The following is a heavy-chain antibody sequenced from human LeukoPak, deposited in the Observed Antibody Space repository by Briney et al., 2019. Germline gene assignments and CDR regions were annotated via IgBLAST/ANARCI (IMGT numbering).Heavy chain of an antibody. J-gene: IGHJ4*02. Sequence: GGSLRLSCAASGFTFSSYAMHWVRQAPGKGLEWVSGISWNSGSIGYADSVKGRFTISRDNAKNSLYLQMNSLRAEDTALYYCAKDIGYGDYVGYFDYWGQGTLVTVSS. CDR3: AKDIGYGDYVGYFDY. CDR1: GFTFSSYA. V-gene: IGHV3-9*01. D-gene: IGHD4-17*01. CDR2: ISWNSGSI.